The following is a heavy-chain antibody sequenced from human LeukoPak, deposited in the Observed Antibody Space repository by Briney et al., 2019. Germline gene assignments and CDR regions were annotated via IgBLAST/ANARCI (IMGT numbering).Heavy chain of an antibody. CDR1: GLTFSNCW. CDR2: IKQDGSDK. Sequence: GGSLRLSCAASGLTFSNCWMSWVRQAPGKGLEWVANIKQDGSDKYYVDSVKGRFTISRDNAKNSVYLQMNSLRAEETAVYYCARVGLVVTTPHFDYWGQGTLVTVSS. V-gene: IGHV3-7*01. D-gene: IGHD2-21*02. CDR3: ARVGLVVTTPHFDY. J-gene: IGHJ4*02.